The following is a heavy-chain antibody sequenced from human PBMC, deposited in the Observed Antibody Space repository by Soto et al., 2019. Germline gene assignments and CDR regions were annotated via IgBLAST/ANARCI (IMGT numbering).Heavy chain of an antibody. Sequence: QITLKESGPPLVKPTQTLTLTCNFSGFSLSTGGVGVGWIRQPPGKALEWLALIYWDDDKRYSPSLKSRLTTTNDTSKNQVVLTRPNMDPVDTATYYCAHRRMIVLQEAGEYFRHWGQGTLVTLSS. CDR3: AHRRMIVLQEAGEYFRH. V-gene: IGHV2-5*02. D-gene: IGHD3-22*01. J-gene: IGHJ1*01. CDR2: IYWDDDK. CDR1: GFSLSTGGVG.